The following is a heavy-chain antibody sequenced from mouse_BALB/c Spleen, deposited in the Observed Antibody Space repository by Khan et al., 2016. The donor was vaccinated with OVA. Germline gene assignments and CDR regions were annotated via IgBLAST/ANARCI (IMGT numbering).Heavy chain of an antibody. D-gene: IGHD2-2*01. Sequence: QIQLVQSGAELVKPGASVKLSCKASGYTFSSYYMYWVKERPGQGLEWIGEINPSNGGSNFNEKFKTKATLTVDKSSSTAYMQLGSLTSEDSAVYSCIRSGYGSFAYWGQGTLVTVSA. CDR1: GYTFSSYY. V-gene: IGHV1S81*02. CDR3: IRSGYGSFAY. J-gene: IGHJ3*01. CDR2: INPSNGGS.